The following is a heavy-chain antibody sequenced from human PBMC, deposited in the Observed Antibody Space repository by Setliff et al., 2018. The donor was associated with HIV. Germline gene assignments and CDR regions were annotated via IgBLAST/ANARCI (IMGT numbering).Heavy chain of an antibody. J-gene: IGHJ4*02. Sequence: GGSLRLSCAASGFTLSSHSMSWVRQAPGKGLEWISYISSSSSTIYYADSVKGRFTISRDNAKNSLFLQMNSLRAEDTAVYYCARGSRDGYRLPFGYWGQGTLVTVSS. D-gene: IGHD5-12*01. CDR1: GFTLSSHS. V-gene: IGHV3-48*01. CDR2: ISSSSSTI. CDR3: ARGSRDGYRLPFGY.